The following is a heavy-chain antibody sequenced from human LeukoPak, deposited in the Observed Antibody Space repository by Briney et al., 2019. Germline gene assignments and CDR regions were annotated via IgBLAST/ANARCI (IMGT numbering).Heavy chain of an antibody. CDR3: ARARVAVAEFDY. J-gene: IGHJ4*02. CDR2: ISAYNGNR. D-gene: IGHD6-19*01. V-gene: IGHV1-18*01. CDR1: GYTFTNYG. Sequence: GASVKVSCKASGYTFTNYGISWVRQAPGQGLEWMGWISAYNGNRNYAQKLQGRVTMTRDTSTSTVYMELRSLRSGDTAVYYCARARVAVAEFDYWGQGTLVTVSS.